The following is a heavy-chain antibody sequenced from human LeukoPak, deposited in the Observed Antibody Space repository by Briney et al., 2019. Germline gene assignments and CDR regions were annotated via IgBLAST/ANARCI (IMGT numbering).Heavy chain of an antibody. CDR1: GGSFSGYH. CDR2: IYYSGST. V-gene: IGHV4-59*01. D-gene: IGHD3-3*01. J-gene: IGHJ4*02. CDR3: ARGLADYDFWSGYKYYFDY. Sequence: SETLSLTCAVYGGSFSGYHWSWIRQPPGKGLEWIGYIYYSGSTNYNPSLKSRVTISVDTSKNQFSLKLSSVTAADTAVYYCARGLADYDFWSGYKYYFDYWGQGTLVTVSS.